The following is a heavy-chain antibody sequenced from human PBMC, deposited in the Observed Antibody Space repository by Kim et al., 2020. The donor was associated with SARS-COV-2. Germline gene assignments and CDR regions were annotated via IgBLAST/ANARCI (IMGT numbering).Heavy chain of an antibody. CDR2: ISSGGGDT. J-gene: IGHJ4*02. Sequence: GGSLRLSCAASGFNFDIYAMGWVRQAPGKGLEWVSSISSGGGDTYSADSVKGRFTISRDNSKNTLYLQMNSLRAEDTAVYYCAKRGGGGYCTGGSCQLYFDYWGRGTLVTVSS. V-gene: IGHV3-23*01. CDR3: AKRGGGGYCTGGSCQLYFDY. D-gene: IGHD2-15*01. CDR1: GFNFDIYA.